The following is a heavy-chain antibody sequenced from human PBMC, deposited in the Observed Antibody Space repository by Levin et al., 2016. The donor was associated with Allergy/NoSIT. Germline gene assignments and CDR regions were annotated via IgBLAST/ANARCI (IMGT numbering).Heavy chain of an antibody. CDR1: GYTFTSNY. CDR3: ARDVSGNPKMATSNFDH. Sequence: ASVKVSCKASGYTFTSNYLHWVRQAPGQGLEWMGMIVPGGGGTAYAQKFQDRVTLTRDRSTTTFYMELSSLTSDDTAVYFCARDVSGNPKMATSNFDHWGQGTLVTVSS. CDR2: IVPGGGGT. J-gene: IGHJ4*02. D-gene: IGHD5-24*01. V-gene: IGHV1-46*01.